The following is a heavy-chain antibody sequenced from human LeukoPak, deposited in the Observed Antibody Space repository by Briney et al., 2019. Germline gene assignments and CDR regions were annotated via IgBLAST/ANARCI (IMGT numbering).Heavy chain of an antibody. D-gene: IGHD3-22*01. V-gene: IGHV3-21*01. CDR3: ARAGSSGTNDAFDI. CDR2: ISSSSSYI. Sequence: GGSLRLSCAASGFTFSSYSMNWVRQAPGKRLEWVSSISSSSSYIYYADSVKGRFTISRDNAKNSLYLQMNSLRAEDTAVYYCARAGSSGTNDAFDIWGQGTMVTVSS. J-gene: IGHJ3*02. CDR1: GFTFSSYS.